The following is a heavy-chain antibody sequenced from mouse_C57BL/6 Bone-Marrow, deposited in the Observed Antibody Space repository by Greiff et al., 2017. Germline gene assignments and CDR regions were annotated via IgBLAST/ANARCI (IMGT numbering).Heavy chain of an antibody. CDR3: ARDFGYYVWFAY. Sequence: QVQLKQPGAELVMPGASVKLSCKASGYTFTSYWMHWVKQRPGPGLEWIGEIDPSDSSTNYNQKFKGKSTLTVDKSSSTAYMQLSSLTSEDSAVYYCARDFGYYVWFAYWGQGTLVTVSA. D-gene: IGHD2-3*01. J-gene: IGHJ3*01. V-gene: IGHV1-69*01. CDR1: GYTFTSYW. CDR2: IDPSDSST.